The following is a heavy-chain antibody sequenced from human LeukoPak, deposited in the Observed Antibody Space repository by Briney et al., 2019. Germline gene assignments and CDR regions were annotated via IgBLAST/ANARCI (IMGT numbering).Heavy chain of an antibody. Sequence: PSQTLSLTCAVSGGSISSGGYSWSWIRQPPGKGLEWIGYIYHSGSTYYNPSLKSRVTISVDRSKNQFSLKLSSVTAEDTAVYFCARLYYDILTAIRNWGQGTLVTVSS. V-gene: IGHV4-30-2*01. CDR1: GGSISSGGYS. CDR2: IYHSGST. J-gene: IGHJ4*02. D-gene: IGHD3-9*01. CDR3: ARLYYDILTAIRN.